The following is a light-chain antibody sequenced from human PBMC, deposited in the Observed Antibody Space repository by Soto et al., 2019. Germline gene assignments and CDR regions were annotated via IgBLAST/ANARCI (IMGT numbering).Light chain of an antibody. CDR1: NSDVGGYNS. CDR2: EVN. Sequence: QSALTQPPSASGSPGQSVSISCIGTNSDVGGYNSVSWYQQHPGKAPKVIIYEVNKRPSGVPDRFSGSKSGNTASLIVSGLQGEDEADYYCSSYAGSNNYVFGSGTQLTVL. J-gene: IGLJ1*01. CDR3: SSYAGSNNYV. V-gene: IGLV2-8*01.